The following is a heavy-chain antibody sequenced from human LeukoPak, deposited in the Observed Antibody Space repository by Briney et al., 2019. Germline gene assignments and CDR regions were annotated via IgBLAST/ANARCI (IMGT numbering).Heavy chain of an antibody. CDR3: ARIGSGYSYDLLVFDY. CDR1: GFTFSSYS. J-gene: IGHJ4*02. V-gene: IGHV3-48*02. CDR2: ISSSSSTI. D-gene: IGHD5-18*01. Sequence: GGSLRLSCAASGFTFSSYSMNWVRQAPGRGLEWVSCISSSSSTIYYADSVKGRFTISRDNAKNSLYLQMNSLGDEDTAVYYCARIGSGYSYDLLVFDYWGQGTLVTVSS.